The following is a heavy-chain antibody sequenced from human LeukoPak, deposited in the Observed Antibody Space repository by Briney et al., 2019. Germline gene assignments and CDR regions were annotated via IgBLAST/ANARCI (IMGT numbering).Heavy chain of an antibody. CDR1: GFTFSSYS. J-gene: IGHJ6*02. V-gene: IGHV3-21*01. CDR2: ISSSSSYI. D-gene: IGHD3-10*01. Sequence: PGGSLRLSCAASGFTFSSYSMNWVRQAPGKGLEWVSSISSSSSYIYYADSVKGRFTISRDNAKNSLYPQMNSLRAEDTAVYYCARAPGGKLTYYYYGMDVWGQGTTVTVSS. CDR3: ARAPGGKLTYYYYGMDV.